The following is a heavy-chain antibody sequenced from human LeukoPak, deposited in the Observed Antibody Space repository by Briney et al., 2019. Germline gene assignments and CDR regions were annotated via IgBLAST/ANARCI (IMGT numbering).Heavy chain of an antibody. CDR3: ARDLPSTSSWEFDY. J-gene: IGHJ4*02. D-gene: IGHD7-27*01. CDR1: GYTFIDYF. Sequence: GASVKVSCKASGYTFIDYFIHWVRQAPGQGLEWMGRINPNSGGTNYAQNFQGRVTMTRDTSISTAYMELSSLRSDDTAVYYCARDLPSTSSWEFDYWGQGTLVTVSS. CDR2: INPNSGGT. V-gene: IGHV1-2*06.